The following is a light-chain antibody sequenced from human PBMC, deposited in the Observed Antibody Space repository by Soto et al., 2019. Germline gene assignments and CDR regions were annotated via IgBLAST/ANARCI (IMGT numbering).Light chain of an antibody. CDR1: QSVGRD. J-gene: IGKJ1*01. Sequence: EIVMTQSPVTLSVSPGERATLSCRASQSVGRDLAWYQQKPGQAPRLLIYGASSRATGIPDRFSGSGSGTVFTITINIMEPEDFAVYYCHHYGISPRTVGQGTKG. V-gene: IGKV3-20*01. CDR3: HHYGISPRT. CDR2: GAS.